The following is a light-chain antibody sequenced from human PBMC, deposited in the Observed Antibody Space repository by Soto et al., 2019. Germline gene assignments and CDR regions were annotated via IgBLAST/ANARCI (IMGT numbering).Light chain of an antibody. J-gene: IGLJ2*01. CDR3: SSYTSISTLDVL. CDR1: SSNIGSNT. CDR2: TAG. V-gene: IGLV1-44*01. Sequence: QSVLTQPLSASASPGQRVTISCSGGSSNIGSNTVAWYQHLPGTAPPRLIFTAGQRPSGVPGRFSGSKSGTSASLAISGLQSEDEGDYYCSSYTSISTLDVLFGGGTKLTVL.